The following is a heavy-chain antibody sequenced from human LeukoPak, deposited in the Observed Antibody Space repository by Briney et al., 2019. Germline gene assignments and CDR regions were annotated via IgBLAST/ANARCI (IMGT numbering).Heavy chain of an antibody. CDR3: ASMALTYYDFWSGYYIDYYYGMDV. CDR2: ISSSSSYI. J-gene: IGHJ6*02. D-gene: IGHD3-3*01. V-gene: IGHV3-21*01. Sequence: PGGSLRLSCAASGFTFSSYSMNWVRQAPGKGLEWASSISSSSSYIYYADSVKGRFTISRDNAKNSLYLQMNSLRAEDTAVYYCASMALTYYDFWSGYYIDYYYGMDVWGQGTTVTVSS. CDR1: GFTFSSYS.